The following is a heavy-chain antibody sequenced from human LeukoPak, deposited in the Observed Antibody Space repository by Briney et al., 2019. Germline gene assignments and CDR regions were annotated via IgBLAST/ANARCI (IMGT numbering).Heavy chain of an antibody. Sequence: GGSLRLSCSASGFTLSTYWMSWVRQAPGKGLEWVANIKQDGSEKYYVDSVKGRFTISRDNAKNSLYLQMNSLRDEDTAVYYCARAVVVVAASWFDPWGQGTLVTVSS. CDR3: ARAVVVVAASWFDP. CDR1: GFTLSTYW. D-gene: IGHD2-15*01. CDR2: IKQDGSEK. J-gene: IGHJ5*02. V-gene: IGHV3-7*01.